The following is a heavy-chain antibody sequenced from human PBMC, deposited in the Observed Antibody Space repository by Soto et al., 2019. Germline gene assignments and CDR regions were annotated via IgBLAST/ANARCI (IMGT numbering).Heavy chain of an antibody. CDR2: IYHSGST. J-gene: IGHJ4*02. CDR1: GFTFSNYW. D-gene: IGHD4-17*01. V-gene: IGHV4-4*02. CDR3: ARANYGDYDLDYFDY. Sequence: SLRLSCAASGFTFSNYWMSWVRQPPGKGLEWIGEIYHSGSTNYNPSLKSRVTISVDKSKNQFSLKLSSVTAADTAVYYCARANYGDYDLDYFDYWGQGTLVTVSS.